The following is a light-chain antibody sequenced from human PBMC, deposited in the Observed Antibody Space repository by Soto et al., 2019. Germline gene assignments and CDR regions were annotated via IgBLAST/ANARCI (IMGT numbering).Light chain of an antibody. CDR2: EGT. Sequence: QSVLTQPASVSGSPGQSITISCTGTSSDVGSYNFVSWYQQYPGKVPKLMIYEGTKRPSGVSNRFSGSKSGDTASLTISGLPAEHQDPSYCFSSAGSTYVFGTGTKVTV. J-gene: IGLJ1*01. V-gene: IGLV2-23*01. CDR3: FSSAGSTYV. CDR1: SSDVGSYNF.